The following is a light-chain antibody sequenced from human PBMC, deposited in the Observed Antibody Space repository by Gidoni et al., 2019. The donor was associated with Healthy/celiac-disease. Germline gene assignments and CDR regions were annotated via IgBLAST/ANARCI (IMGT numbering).Light chain of an antibody. CDR2: AAS. J-gene: IGKJ1*01. V-gene: IGKV1-39*01. CDR1: QSSSSY. Sequence: DIQRTKSPSSLSASVGDRVTITCRASQSSSSYLNWYQQKPGKAPKLLIYAASSLQSGVPSRFSGSGSGTDFTLTISSLQPEDFATYYCRQSYSTPVTFGQGTKVEIK. CDR3: RQSYSTPVT.